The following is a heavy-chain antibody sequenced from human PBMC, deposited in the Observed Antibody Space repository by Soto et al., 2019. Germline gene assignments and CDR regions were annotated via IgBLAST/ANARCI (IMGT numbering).Heavy chain of an antibody. V-gene: IGHV1-69*02. D-gene: IGHD3-10*01. J-gene: IGHJ3*02. CDR1: GGTFSSYT. CDR3: AQKGDYYGSGDLNDDFDI. CDR2: IIPILGIA. Sequence: SVKVSCKASGGTFSSYTISWVRQAPGQGLEWMGRIIPILGIANYAQKFQGRVTITADKSTSTAYMELSSLRSEDTAVYYCAQKGDYYGSGDLNDDFDIWGQGTMVTVS.